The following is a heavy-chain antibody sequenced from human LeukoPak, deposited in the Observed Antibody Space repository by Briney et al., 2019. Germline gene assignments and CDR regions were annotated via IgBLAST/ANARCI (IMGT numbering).Heavy chain of an antibody. CDR3: ANLRPAVTDHMYYFDY. Sequence: PGGSLRLSCAASGFTFSSYGMHWVRQAPGKGLEWVAFIRYDGSNKYYADSVKGRLTISRDNSKNTLYLQMNSLRAEDTAVYYCANLRPAVTDHMYYFDYWGQGTLVTVSS. V-gene: IGHV3-30*02. CDR1: GFTFSSYG. D-gene: IGHD4-11*01. CDR2: IRYDGSNK. J-gene: IGHJ4*02.